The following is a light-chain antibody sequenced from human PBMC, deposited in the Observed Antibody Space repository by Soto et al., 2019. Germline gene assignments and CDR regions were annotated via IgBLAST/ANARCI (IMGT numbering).Light chain of an antibody. CDR2: VVS. V-gene: IGLV2-11*01. Sequence: QSVLTQPHSVSGSPGQSVTISCTGTSVDVGAYDFVSWYQQHPGKAPKLLIYVVSGRPSGVPHRFSGSKSGNAASLTISGLQAEDEADYYCCSYAGSSTWVFGGGTKVTVL. CDR1: SVDVGAYDF. CDR3: CSYAGSSTWV. J-gene: IGLJ3*02.